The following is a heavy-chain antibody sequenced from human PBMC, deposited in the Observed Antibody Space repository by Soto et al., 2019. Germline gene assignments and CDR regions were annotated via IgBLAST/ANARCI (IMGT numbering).Heavy chain of an antibody. CDR1: GFTFSSYA. D-gene: IGHD3-16*01. V-gene: IGHV3-30-3*01. CDR3: ARGGTTGGY. CDR2: ISYDGSNK. Sequence: VQLVESGGGVVQPGRSLRLSCAASGFTFSSYAMHWVRQAPGKGLEWVAVISYDGSNKYYADSVKGRFTISRDNSKNTLYLQMNSRRAEDTAVYYCARGGTTGGYWGQGTLVTVSS. J-gene: IGHJ4*02.